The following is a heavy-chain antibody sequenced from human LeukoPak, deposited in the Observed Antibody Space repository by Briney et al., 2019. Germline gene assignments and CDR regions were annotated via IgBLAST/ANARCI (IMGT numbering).Heavy chain of an antibody. Sequence: GGSLRLSXAASGFTFSSYAMSWVRQAPGKGLEWVSAISGSGGSTYYADSVKGRFTISRDNSKNTLYLQMNSLRAEDTAVYYCAKDYCGGDCYPYYFDYWGQGTLVTVSS. CDR2: ISGSGGST. V-gene: IGHV3-23*01. J-gene: IGHJ4*02. CDR1: GFTFSSYA. D-gene: IGHD2-21*01. CDR3: AKDYCGGDCYPYYFDY.